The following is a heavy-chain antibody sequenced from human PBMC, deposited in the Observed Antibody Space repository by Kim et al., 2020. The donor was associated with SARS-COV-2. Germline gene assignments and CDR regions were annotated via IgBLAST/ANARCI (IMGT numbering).Heavy chain of an antibody. CDR2: INHSGST. CDR1: GGSFSGYY. CDR3: ARGRSVKDYYYYMDV. Sequence: SDTLSLTCAVYGGSFSGYYWSWIRQPPGKGLEWIGEINHSGSTNYNPSLKSRVTISVDTSKNQFSLKLSSVTAADTAVYYCARGRSVKDYYYYMDVWGKG. J-gene: IGHJ6*03. V-gene: IGHV4-34*01.